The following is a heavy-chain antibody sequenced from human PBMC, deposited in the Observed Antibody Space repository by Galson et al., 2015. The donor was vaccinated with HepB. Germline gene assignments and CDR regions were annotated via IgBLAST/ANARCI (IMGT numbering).Heavy chain of an antibody. V-gene: IGHV4-59*01. CDR3: ARDSRARRGWADYVWGSYSCRSVGGCDDAFDI. D-gene: IGHD3-16*01. CDR1: GGSISSYY. Sequence: SETLSLTCTVSGGSISSYYWSWIRQPPGKGLEWIGYIYYSGSTNYNPSLKSRVTISVDTSKNQFSLKLSSVTAADTAVYYCARDSRARRGWADYVWGSYSCRSVGGCDDAFDIWGQGTMVTVSS. CDR2: IYYSGST. J-gene: IGHJ3*02.